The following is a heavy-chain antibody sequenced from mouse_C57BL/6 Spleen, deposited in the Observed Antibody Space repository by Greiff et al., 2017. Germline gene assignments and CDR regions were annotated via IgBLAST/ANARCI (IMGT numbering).Heavy chain of an antibody. Sequence: EVQLVESGPELVKPGASVKIPCKASGYTFTDYNMDWVKQSHGKSLEWIGDINPNNGGTIYNQKFKGKATLTVDKSSSTAYMELRSLTSEDTAVYYCARKSYDYETWFAYWGQGTLVTVSA. D-gene: IGHD2-4*01. CDR3: ARKSYDYETWFAY. V-gene: IGHV1-18*01. CDR1: GYTFTDYN. CDR2: INPNNGGT. J-gene: IGHJ3*01.